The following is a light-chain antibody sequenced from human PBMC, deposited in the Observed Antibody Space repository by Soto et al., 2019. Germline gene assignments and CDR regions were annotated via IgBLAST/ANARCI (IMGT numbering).Light chain of an antibody. V-gene: IGKV3-11*01. CDR3: QQPANWPLT. Sequence: EIVLTQSPATLSLSPGERATLSCRASQSVSSYFAWYQQKPGQAPRLLIYDASNRATGIPARFSGSGSGTDCTLTISSLEPEDFAVYYCQQPANWPLTFGQGTRVEIK. CDR1: QSVSSY. J-gene: IGKJ1*01. CDR2: DAS.